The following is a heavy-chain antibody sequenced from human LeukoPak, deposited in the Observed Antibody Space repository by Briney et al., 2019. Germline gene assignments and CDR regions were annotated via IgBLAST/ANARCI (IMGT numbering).Heavy chain of an antibody. D-gene: IGHD6-13*01. CDR1: GFTFSSYG. CDR3: ARVRSSWSRTNYYYGMDV. V-gene: IGHV3-33*01. J-gene: IGHJ6*02. CDR2: IWYDGSNK. Sequence: GGSLRLSCAASGFTFSSYGMHWVRQAPGKGLEWVAVIWYDGSNKYYADSVKGRFTISRDNSKNTLYLQMNSPRAEDTAVYYCARVRSSWSRTNYYYGMDVWGQGTTVTVSS.